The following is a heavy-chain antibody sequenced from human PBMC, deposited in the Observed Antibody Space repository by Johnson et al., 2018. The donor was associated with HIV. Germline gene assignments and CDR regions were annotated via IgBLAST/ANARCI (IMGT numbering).Heavy chain of an antibody. V-gene: IGHV3-66*01. CDR3: ASSSYYDSSGFYAFDI. CDR2: IYSGGST. Sequence: VQLVESGGGLVQPGGSLRLSCAASGFTVSNKYMTWVRQSPWKGLEWVSVIYSGGSTYYADSVKGRFTISRDNSKNTLNLQMNSLRAEDTAVYYCASSSYYDSSGFYAFDIWGQGTMVTVSS. D-gene: IGHD3-22*01. CDR1: GFTVSNKY. J-gene: IGHJ3*02.